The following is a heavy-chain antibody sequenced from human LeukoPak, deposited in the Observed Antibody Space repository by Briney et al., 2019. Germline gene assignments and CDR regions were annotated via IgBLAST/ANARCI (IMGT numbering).Heavy chain of an antibody. Sequence: ASVKVSCKASGYTFTNYDINWVRQATGQGPEWMEWMNPKSGNTGYAQKFQGRVTMTRNTSISTAYMELSSLRSDDTAVYYCARDQDIVVVVAALRQREMGGFDPWGQGTLVTVSS. CDR2: MNPKSGNT. D-gene: IGHD2-15*01. CDR1: GYTFTNYD. J-gene: IGHJ5*02. V-gene: IGHV1-8*01. CDR3: ARDQDIVVVVAALRQREMGGFDP.